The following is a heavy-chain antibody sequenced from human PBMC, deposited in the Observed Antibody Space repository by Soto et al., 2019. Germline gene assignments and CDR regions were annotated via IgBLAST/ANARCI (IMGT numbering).Heavy chain of an antibody. CDR1: GYSFTSYW. CDR2: IGPSDSYT. J-gene: IGHJ6*02. V-gene: IGHV5-10-1*01. Sequence: PGQALKVSCKGSGYSFTSYWSSWIRQMPGKGLEWRGMIGPSDSYTNYSPSFQGHVTISADKSISTAYLQWSSLKASDTAMYYCARQDCSSTSCYVPRGYSGRYYYYYYGMDVWGQGTTVTVSS. D-gene: IGHD2-2*01. CDR3: ARQDCSSTSCYVPRGYSGRYYYYYYGMDV.